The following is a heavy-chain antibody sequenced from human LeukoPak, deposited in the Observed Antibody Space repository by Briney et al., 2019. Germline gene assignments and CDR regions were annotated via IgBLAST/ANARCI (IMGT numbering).Heavy chain of an antibody. V-gene: IGHV1-2*02. CDR2: INPNSGGT. CDR1: GYTFTGYY. D-gene: IGHD2-2*02. J-gene: IGHJ6*02. CDR3: ARDFDCSSTSCYKVKTYYYYYGMGV. Sequence: ASVKVSCKASGYTFTGYYMHWVRQAPGQGLEWMGWINPNSGGTNYAQKFQGRVTMTRDTSISTAYMELSRLRSDDTAVYYCARDFDCSSTSCYKVKTYYYYYGMGVWGQGTTVTVSS.